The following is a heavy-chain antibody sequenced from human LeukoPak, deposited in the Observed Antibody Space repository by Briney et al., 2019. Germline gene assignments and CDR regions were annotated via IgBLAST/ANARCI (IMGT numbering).Heavy chain of an antibody. CDR1: GFTFSSYG. CDR3: AKILRSGSPDAPSDY. J-gene: IGHJ4*02. Sequence: GGSLRLSCAASGFTFSSYGMHWVRQAPGKGLEWVAFIRYDGSNKYYADSVKGRFTISRDNSKNTLYLQMNSLRAEDTALYYCAKILRSGSPDAPSDYWGQGTLVTVSS. CDR2: IRYDGSNK. D-gene: IGHD1-26*01. V-gene: IGHV3-30*02.